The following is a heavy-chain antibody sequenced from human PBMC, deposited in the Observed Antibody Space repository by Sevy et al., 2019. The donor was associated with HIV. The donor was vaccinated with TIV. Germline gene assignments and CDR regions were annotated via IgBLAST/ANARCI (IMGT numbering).Heavy chain of an antibody. D-gene: IGHD3-22*01. CDR2: ISYDGSNK. V-gene: IGHV3-30-3*01. CDR3: ARTPFYYYDSSGHGVGFFDY. CDR1: GFTFSSYA. J-gene: IGHJ4*02. Sequence: GGSLRLSCAASGFTFSSYAMHWVHQASGKGLEWVAVISYDGSNKYYADSVKGRFTISRDNSKNTLYLQMNSLRAEDTAVYYCARTPFYYYDSSGHGVGFFDYWGQGTLVTVSS.